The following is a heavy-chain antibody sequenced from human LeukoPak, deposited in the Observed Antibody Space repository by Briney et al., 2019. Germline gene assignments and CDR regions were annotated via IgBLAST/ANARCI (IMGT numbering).Heavy chain of an antibody. CDR1: GFTFSDYY. D-gene: IGHD6-19*01. Sequence: GGSLRRSCAASGFTFSDYYMSWIRQAPGKGLEWVSYISSSGSTIYYADSVKGRFTISRDNSKNTLYLQMNSLRAEDTAVYYCARGGLIAVAGTARDAFDIWGQGTMVTVSS. V-gene: IGHV3-11*04. CDR2: ISSSGSTI. CDR3: ARGGLIAVAGTARDAFDI. J-gene: IGHJ3*02.